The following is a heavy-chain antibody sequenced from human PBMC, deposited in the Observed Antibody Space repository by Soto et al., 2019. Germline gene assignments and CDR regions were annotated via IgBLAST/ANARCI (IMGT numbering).Heavy chain of an antibody. CDR1: GGTFSSHS. D-gene: IGHD4-17*01. J-gene: IGHJ4*02. CDR3: AREVGYGDFSAALLD. Sequence: SVKVSCKASGGTFSSHSINWVRQAPGQGLEWMGGVISLFGTANYAHNFKGRVTITADQSTSTAYMELNSLRSDDTAVYYCAREVGYGDFSAALLDWGQGTLVTVS. CDR2: VISLFGTA. V-gene: IGHV1-69*13.